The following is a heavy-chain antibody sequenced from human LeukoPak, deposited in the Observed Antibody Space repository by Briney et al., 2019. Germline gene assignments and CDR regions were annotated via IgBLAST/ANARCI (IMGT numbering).Heavy chain of an antibody. Sequence: PSETLSLTCAVYGGSFSGYYWSWIRQPPGTGLEWIGEINHSGSTNYNPSLKSRVTISVDTSKNQFSLKLSSVTAADTAVYYCARESSDYDSSGYIDYWGQGTLVTVSS. V-gene: IGHV4-34*01. D-gene: IGHD3-22*01. CDR1: GGSFSGYY. CDR3: ARESSDYDSSGYIDY. CDR2: INHSGST. J-gene: IGHJ4*02.